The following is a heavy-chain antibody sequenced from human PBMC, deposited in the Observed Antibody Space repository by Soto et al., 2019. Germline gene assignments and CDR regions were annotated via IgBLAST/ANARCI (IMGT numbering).Heavy chain of an antibody. D-gene: IGHD3-10*01. Sequence: QVQLVQSGAEVKKPGSSVKVSCKASGGTFSSYAISWVRQAPGQGLEWMGGIIPIFGTANYAQKFQGRVTIAADESTSAAYMELRSRSSEDAAVYYGARQGDPGGYDSYGMDVWGQGTTVTVSS. CDR2: IIPIFGTA. CDR1: GGTFSSYA. CDR3: ARQGDPGGYDSYGMDV. J-gene: IGHJ6*02. V-gene: IGHV1-69*12.